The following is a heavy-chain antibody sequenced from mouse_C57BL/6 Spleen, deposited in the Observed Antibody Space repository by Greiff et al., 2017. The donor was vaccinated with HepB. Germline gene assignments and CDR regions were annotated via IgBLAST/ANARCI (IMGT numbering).Heavy chain of an antibody. CDR2: ISSGSSTI. V-gene: IGHV5-17*01. D-gene: IGHD1-1*01. CDR3: ARQGYYYGSSSDY. CDR1: GFTFSDYG. Sequence: EVKVVESGGGLVKPGGSLKLSCAASGFTFSDYGMHWVRQAPEKGLEWVAYISSGSSTIYYADTVKGRFTISRDNAKNTLFLQMTSLRSEDTAMYYCARQGYYYGSSSDYWGQGTTLTVSS. J-gene: IGHJ2*01.